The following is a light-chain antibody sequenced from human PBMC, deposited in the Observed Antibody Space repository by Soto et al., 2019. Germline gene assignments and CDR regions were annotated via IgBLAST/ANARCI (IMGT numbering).Light chain of an antibody. J-gene: IGKJ1*01. Sequence: AIRMTQSPSSFSASTGDRVTITFRASQGISSYLAWYQQKPGKAPKLLIYAASTLQSGVPSRFSGSGSGTDFTPTISCLQSEDFATYYCQQYYSYPWTFGQGTKVDIK. V-gene: IGKV1-8*01. CDR1: QGISSY. CDR3: QQYYSYPWT. CDR2: AAS.